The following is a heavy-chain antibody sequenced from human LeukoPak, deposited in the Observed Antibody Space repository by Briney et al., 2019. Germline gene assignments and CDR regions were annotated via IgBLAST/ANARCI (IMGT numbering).Heavy chain of an antibody. CDR3: ASPAVYSSSWYYFDY. CDR1: GFTFSSFG. D-gene: IGHD6-13*01. Sequence: GRSLRLSCAASGFTFSSFGMHWVRQAPGKGLEWVAVISYDGSSKYYADSVKGRFTISRDNSKNTLYLQMNSLRAEDTAVYYCASPAVYSSSWYYFDYWGRGTLVTVSS. CDR2: ISYDGSSK. V-gene: IGHV3-30*03. J-gene: IGHJ4*02.